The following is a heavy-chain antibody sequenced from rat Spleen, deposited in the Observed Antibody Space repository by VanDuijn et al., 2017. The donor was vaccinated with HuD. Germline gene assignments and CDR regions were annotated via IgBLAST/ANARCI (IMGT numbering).Heavy chain of an antibody. V-gene: IGHV5S10*01. CDR1: GFTFSDYA. D-gene: IGHD1-11*01. CDR2: IIYDGSRT. Sequence: EVQLVESGGGLVQPGNSLKLSCAASGFTFSDYAMAWVRQSPRKGLAWVANIIYDGSRTYYRDSVKGRFTISRDNAKSTLYLQMDSLRSEDTATYYCATRDGGYPGWGQGTLVTVSS. CDR3: ATRDGGYPG. J-gene: IGHJ3*01.